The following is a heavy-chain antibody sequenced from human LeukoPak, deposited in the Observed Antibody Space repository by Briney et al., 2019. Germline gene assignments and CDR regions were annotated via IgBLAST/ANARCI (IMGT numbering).Heavy chain of an antibody. V-gene: IGHV1-18*01. Sequence: ASVKVSCKASGYTFTNYDITWVRQAPGQGLEWMGWISGYNGNTNYAQKFQGRVTMTTDTSTSTAYMELRSLRSDDTAVYYCVRGPVLRYFDSPDNWFDPWGQGTLVTVSS. CDR1: GYTFTNYD. D-gene: IGHD3-9*01. J-gene: IGHJ5*02. CDR3: VRGPVLRYFDSPDNWFDP. CDR2: ISGYNGNT.